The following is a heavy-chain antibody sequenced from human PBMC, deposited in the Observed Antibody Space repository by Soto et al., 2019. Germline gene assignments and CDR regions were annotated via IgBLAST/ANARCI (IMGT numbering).Heavy chain of an antibody. D-gene: IGHD2-8*01. J-gene: IGHJ6*02. CDR2: IVVGSGDT. CDR1: GFTLSGSI. Sequence: QMQLVQSGPEVKKPGTSVKVSCKASGFTLSGSIVHWVRQARGRGLEWIGWIVVGSGDTIYAQKFQQRVTFSRDMSTSTAYMELSSLRSEDTAVYYCATDPWTGYASGMDAWGQGTTVTVSS. CDR3: ATDPWTGYASGMDA. V-gene: IGHV1-58*01.